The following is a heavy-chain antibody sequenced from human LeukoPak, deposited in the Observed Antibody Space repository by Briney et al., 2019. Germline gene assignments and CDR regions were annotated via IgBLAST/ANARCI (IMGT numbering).Heavy chain of an antibody. CDR2: IDYSGST. D-gene: IGHD6-19*01. V-gene: IGHV4-59*01. J-gene: IGHJ3*02. CDR1: GGFIRTYY. CDR3: ARGRRSSGRHDAFDI. Sequence: SETLSLTFPFSGGFIRTYYRNLIRQPPGKGPEWIGDIDYSGSTNYNPSLKSRVTISVDTSKNQFSLNLRSVTAADTAVYYCARGRRSSGRHDAFDIWAQGTMVTVSS.